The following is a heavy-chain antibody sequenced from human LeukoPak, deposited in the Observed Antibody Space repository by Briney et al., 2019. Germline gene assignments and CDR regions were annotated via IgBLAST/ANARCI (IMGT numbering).Heavy chain of an antibody. CDR3: ARGIYDSSGYNYYYYYGMDV. CDR1: GLTVSSNY. CDR2: TYSGGST. J-gene: IGHJ6*02. D-gene: IGHD3-22*01. Sequence: GGSLRLSCAATGLTVSSNYMSLVRQAPGKGLEWVSVTYSGGSTYYADSVKGRFTISRHNSKNTLYLQMNSLRAEDTAVYYCARGIYDSSGYNYYYYYGMDVWGQGTTVTVSS. V-gene: IGHV3-53*04.